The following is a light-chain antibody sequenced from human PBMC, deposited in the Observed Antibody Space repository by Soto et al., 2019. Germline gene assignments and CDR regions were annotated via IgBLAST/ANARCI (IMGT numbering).Light chain of an antibody. V-gene: IGKV3D-20*02. CDR1: QSLSSSY. Sequence: EIVLTQSPGALSLSPGEGATLSCRASQSLSSSYVAWYQQKVGQPPRLLIYGASNRATGIPDRFSGSWSGTDFTLTISSLEPEDFAVYYCQQRSNWPPTFGQGTRLEI. CDR2: GAS. J-gene: IGKJ5*01. CDR3: QQRSNWPPT.